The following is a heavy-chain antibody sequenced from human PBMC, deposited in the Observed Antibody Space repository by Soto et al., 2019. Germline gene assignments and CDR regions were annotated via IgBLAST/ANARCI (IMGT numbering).Heavy chain of an antibody. V-gene: IGHV3-33*01. J-gene: IGHJ6*02. Sequence: QVQLVESGGGVVQPGRSLRLSCAASGFTFSSYGMHWVRQAPGKGLEWVAVIWYDGSNKYYADSVKGRFTISRDNSKNTLYLQMNSLRAEDTAVYYCARAPVARAYSGMDVWGQGTTVTVSS. CDR2: IWYDGSNK. CDR1: GFTFSSYG. D-gene: IGHD6-19*01. CDR3: ARAPVARAYSGMDV.